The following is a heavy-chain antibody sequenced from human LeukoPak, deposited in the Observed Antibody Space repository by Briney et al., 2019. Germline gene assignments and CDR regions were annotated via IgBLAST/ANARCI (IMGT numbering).Heavy chain of an antibody. CDR3: AKDTPGSDYDFWSGYSMDV. CDR2: ISYDGSNK. CDR1: GFTFSSYG. V-gene: IGHV3-30*18. J-gene: IGHJ6*02. D-gene: IGHD3-3*01. Sequence: GRSLRLSCAASGFTFSSYGMHWVRQAPGKGLEWVAVISYDGSNKYYADSVKGRFTISRDNPKNTLYLQMNSLRAEDTAVYYCAKDTPGSDYDFWSGYSMDVWGQGTTVTVSS.